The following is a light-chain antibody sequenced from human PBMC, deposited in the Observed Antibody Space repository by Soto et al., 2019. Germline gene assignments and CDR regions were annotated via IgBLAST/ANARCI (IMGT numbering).Light chain of an antibody. V-gene: IGLV2-8*01. Sequence: QSALTQPPSASGSPGQSVTISSTGTSSDVGGYNYVSWYQQHPDKAPKLMIYDVSKRPSGVPDRFSGSKSGNTASLTVSGLQAEDEADYYCSSYAGSNNVVFGGGTKVTVL. CDR1: SSDVGGYNY. CDR2: DVS. CDR3: SSYAGSNNVV. J-gene: IGLJ2*01.